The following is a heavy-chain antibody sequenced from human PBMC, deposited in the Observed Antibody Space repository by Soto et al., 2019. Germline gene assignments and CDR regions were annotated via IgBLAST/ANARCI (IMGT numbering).Heavy chain of an antibody. J-gene: IGHJ4*02. CDR2: VFNIETT. Sequence: TLSLTCSITGGSFSRPGSYWGWMRQIPGRGLEWIGHVFNIETTRYTLPLRTRLTMSIDTLYLQMNSLRAEDTAVYYCARDYGDYGLFDYWGQGTLVTVSS. CDR1: GGSFSRPGSY. D-gene: IGHD4-17*01. V-gene: IGHV4-31*03. CDR3: ARDYGDYGLFDY.